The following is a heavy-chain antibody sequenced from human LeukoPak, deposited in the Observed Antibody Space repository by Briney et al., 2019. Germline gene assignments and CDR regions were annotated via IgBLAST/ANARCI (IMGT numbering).Heavy chain of an antibody. V-gene: IGHV3-23*01. CDR2: ISGSGGST. D-gene: IGHD6-19*01. J-gene: IGHJ4*02. CDR1: GFTFSSYA. Sequence: PGGSLRLSCAASGFTFSSYAMSWVRQAPGKGLEWVSAISGSGGSTYYADSVKGRFTISRDNSKNTLYLQMNSLRAEDTAVYYCANQGQWLVDSAHWGQGTLVTVSS. CDR3: ANQGQWLVDSAH.